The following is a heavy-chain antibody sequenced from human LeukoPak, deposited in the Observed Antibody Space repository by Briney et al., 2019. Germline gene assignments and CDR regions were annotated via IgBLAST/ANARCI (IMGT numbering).Heavy chain of an antibody. D-gene: IGHD6-19*01. V-gene: IGHV3-48*03. J-gene: IGHJ4*02. CDR3: ARVQRGIAVALDY. CDR1: GFTFSSYE. CDR2: ISTTGSSI. Sequence: GGSLRLSCAASGFTFSSYEMNWVRQAPGKGLEWVSYISTTGSSIYYADSVKGRFSISRDNVKNLLYLQMNSLRAEDTAVYYCARVQRGIAVALDYWGQGTLATVSS.